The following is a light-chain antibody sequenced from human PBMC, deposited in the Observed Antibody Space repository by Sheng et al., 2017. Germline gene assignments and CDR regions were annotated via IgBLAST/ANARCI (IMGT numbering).Light chain of an antibody. CDR2: EDK. Sequence: SYALTQPPSVSVSPGQTATITCVGSALSMKFVSWYQQKTGQAPVLVIYEDKQRPSGIPERFSGSSSGTMATLTITGAQVEDDAVYFCYSADDSGKYRVFGGGTQLTVL. J-gene: IGLJ2*01. CDR3: YSADDSGKYRV. CDR1: ALSMKF. V-gene: IGLV3-10*01.